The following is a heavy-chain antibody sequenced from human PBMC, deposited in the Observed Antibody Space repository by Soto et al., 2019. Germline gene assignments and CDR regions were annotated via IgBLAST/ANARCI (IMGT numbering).Heavy chain of an antibody. D-gene: IGHD4-17*01. J-gene: IGHJ4*02. CDR2: ISAYNGDT. Sequence: QVQLVQSGAEVKKPGASVKVSCKASGYTFTAYAIIWMRQAPGQGLEWMGWISAYNGDTNYAQMLQGRVTMTTDTATSTAYMELRSLRSDDTAVYYCARDSRVTTLDYWGQGTLVTVSS. V-gene: IGHV1-18*01. CDR1: GYTFTAYA. CDR3: ARDSRVTTLDY.